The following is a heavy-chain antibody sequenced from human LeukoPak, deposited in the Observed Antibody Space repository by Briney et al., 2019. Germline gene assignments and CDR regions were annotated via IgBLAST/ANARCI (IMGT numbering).Heavy chain of an antibody. D-gene: IGHD5-12*01. CDR2: IRYDGSKK. CDR1: GSTFISYV. Sequence: PGGSLRLSCAASGSTFISYVMHWVRQAPGKGLEWVAFIRYDGSKKYYADYVKGRFTISRDNSKNTLYLQMNSLRAEDTAVYYCARGPSGYHNTGGQGTLVTVSS. V-gene: IGHV3-30*02. J-gene: IGHJ4*02. CDR3: ARGPSGYHNT.